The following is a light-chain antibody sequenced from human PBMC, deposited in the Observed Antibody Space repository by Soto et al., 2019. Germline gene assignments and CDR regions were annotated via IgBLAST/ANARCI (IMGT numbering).Light chain of an antibody. Sequence: QSVLTHPPSASGSPGQSVTFSCTGTSNDVGGYNYVSWYQQYPGKAPKLMIYELIKRPSGVPDRFSGSKSDNTASLTVSGLQAEDEADYYCSSYAGSNNVIFGGGTQLTVL. V-gene: IGLV2-8*01. J-gene: IGLJ2*01. CDR2: ELI. CDR1: SNDVGGYNY. CDR3: SSYAGSNNVI.